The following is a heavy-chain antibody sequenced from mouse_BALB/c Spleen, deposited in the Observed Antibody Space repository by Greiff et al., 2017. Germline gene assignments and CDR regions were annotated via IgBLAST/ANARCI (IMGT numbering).Heavy chain of an antibody. CDR3: ARGGGLYDPFAY. V-gene: IGHV5-6-5*01. Sequence: EVQRVESGGGLVKPGGSLKLSCAASGFTFSSYAMSWVRQTPEKRLEWVASISSGGSTYYPDSVKGRFTISRDNARNILYLQMSSLRSEDTAMYYCARGGGLYDPFAYWGQGTLVTVSA. J-gene: IGHJ3*01. CDR1: GFTFSSYA. D-gene: IGHD2-3*01. CDR2: ISSGGST.